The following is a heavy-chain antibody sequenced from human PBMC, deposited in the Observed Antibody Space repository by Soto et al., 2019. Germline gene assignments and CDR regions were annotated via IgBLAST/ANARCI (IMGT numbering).Heavy chain of an antibody. Sequence: GRSLRLSCAASGFTFSSYSMNWVSQAPGKGLEWVSYISSSSSTIYYADSVKGRFTISRDNAKNSLYLQMNSLRAEDTAVYYCATSPAAYEREFDYWGQGTLVTVSS. D-gene: IGHD3-22*01. CDR3: ATSPAAYEREFDY. CDR1: GFTFSSYS. V-gene: IGHV3-48*01. J-gene: IGHJ4*02. CDR2: ISSSSSTI.